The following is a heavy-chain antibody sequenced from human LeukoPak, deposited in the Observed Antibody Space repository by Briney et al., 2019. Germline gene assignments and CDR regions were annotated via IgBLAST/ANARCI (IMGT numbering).Heavy chain of an antibody. CDR1: GFTFSNFW. Sequence: GGSLRLSCAASGFTFSNFWMHWVRQAPEMGLVWVSRINTDGSRTNSVKGRFTISRDNAKNSLYLQMNSLRAEDTALYYCAKDIKVRWELTGASDIWGQGTMVTVSS. J-gene: IGHJ3*02. V-gene: IGHV3-74*01. CDR3: AKDIKVRWELTGASDI. CDR2: INTDGSRT. D-gene: IGHD1-26*01.